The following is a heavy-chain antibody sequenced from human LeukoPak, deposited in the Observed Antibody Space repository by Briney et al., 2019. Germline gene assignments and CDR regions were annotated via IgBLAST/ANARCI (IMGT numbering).Heavy chain of an antibody. CDR2: ISSSTTRI. CDR1: GFTFSNFG. Sequence: PGGSLRLSCVASGFTFSNFGMNWVRQTPGKGLEWVSYISSSTTRIDYADSVQGRFTISRDNAKNSLYLQMNNLRAEDTAVYYCARGIAGRITIFGVIIGGYFDYWGQGTPVTVSS. V-gene: IGHV3-48*01. CDR3: ARGIAGRITIFGVIIGGYFDY. J-gene: IGHJ4*02. D-gene: IGHD3-3*01.